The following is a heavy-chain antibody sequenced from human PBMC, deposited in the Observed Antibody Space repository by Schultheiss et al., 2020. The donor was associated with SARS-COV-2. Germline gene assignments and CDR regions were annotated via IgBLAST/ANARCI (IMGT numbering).Heavy chain of an antibody. CDR2: ISSSGSTI. V-gene: IGHV3-48*03. CDR3: AREVVPAAIYFYYGMDV. Sequence: GGSLRLSCAASGFTFSSYEMNWVRQAPGKGLEWVSYISSSGSTIYHADSVKGRFTISRDNAKNSLYLQMNSLRAEDTAVYYCAREVVPAAIYFYYGMDVWGQGTTVTVSS. D-gene: IGHD2-2*01. J-gene: IGHJ6*02. CDR1: GFTFSSYE.